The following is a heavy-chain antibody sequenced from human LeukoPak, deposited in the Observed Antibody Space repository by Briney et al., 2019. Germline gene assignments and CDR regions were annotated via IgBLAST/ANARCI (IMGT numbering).Heavy chain of an antibody. J-gene: IGHJ4*02. Sequence: SETLSLTCTVSGASISSSTYYWGWIRQPPGKGLEWIGSIYYGGSTYYNPSLRRRVTISVDTSKNQFSLKLSSVTAADTAVYYCARGTMTTVTYYFDYWGQGTLVTVSS. CDR3: ARGTMTTVTYYFDY. CDR2: IYYGGST. CDR1: GASISSSTYY. V-gene: IGHV4-39*01. D-gene: IGHD4-17*01.